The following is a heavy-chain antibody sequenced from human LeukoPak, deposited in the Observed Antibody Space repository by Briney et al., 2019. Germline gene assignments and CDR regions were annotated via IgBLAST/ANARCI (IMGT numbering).Heavy chain of an antibody. V-gene: IGHV4-59*01. CDR3: ARYCSGGSCTIEDAFDI. CDR1: GDSISSYY. CDR2: IYYSGST. D-gene: IGHD2-15*01. J-gene: IGHJ3*02. Sequence: SETLSLTCTVSGDSISSYYWSWLRQPPGKGLEWIGYIYYSGSTNYNPSLKSRVTISVDTSKNQFSLKLSSVTAADTAVYYCARYCSGGSCTIEDAFDIWGQGTMVTVSS.